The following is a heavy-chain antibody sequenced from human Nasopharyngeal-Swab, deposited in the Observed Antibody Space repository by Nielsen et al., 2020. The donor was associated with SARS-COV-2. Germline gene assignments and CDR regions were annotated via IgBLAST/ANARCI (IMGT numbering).Heavy chain of an antibody. Sequence: ASVKVSRKASGYTFTSYAMHWVRQAPGQRLEWMGWINAGNGNTKYSQKFQGRVTITRDTSASTAYMELSGRRSEDTAVHYCARVRYYYDSSGYYHPRSESGFTDAFDIWGQGTMVTVSS. V-gene: IGHV1-3*01. CDR3: ARVRYYYDSSGYYHPRSESGFTDAFDI. D-gene: IGHD3-22*01. J-gene: IGHJ3*02. CDR2: INAGNGNT. CDR1: GYTFTSYA.